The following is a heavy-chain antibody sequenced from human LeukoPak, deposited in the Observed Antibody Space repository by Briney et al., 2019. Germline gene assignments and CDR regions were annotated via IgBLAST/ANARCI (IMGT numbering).Heavy chain of an antibody. D-gene: IGHD3-10*01. V-gene: IGHV1-2*02. J-gene: IGHJ5*02. CDR3: AREASGSWFDP. Sequence: GASVKVSCKASGYTFTGYYIHWVRQAPGQGLEWMGWINPNSGGTKYAPNFQGRVTMTRDTSINTAYMELSRLRSDDTAIYYCAREASGSWFDPWGQGTLVTVSS. CDR2: INPNSGGT. CDR1: GYTFTGYY.